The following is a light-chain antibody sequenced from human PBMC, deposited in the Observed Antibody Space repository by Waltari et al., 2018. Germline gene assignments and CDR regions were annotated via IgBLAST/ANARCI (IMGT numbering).Light chain of an antibody. CDR2: AAS. Sequence: DIQMNPSPSSLSASVGDRLHITCRASQDISNYLAWYQQKPGKVPQLLIYAASTLRSGVPSRFTGSGSGTDFTLTISSLQPEDFATYYCQKYNSASITFGQGTRLEIK. J-gene: IGKJ5*01. V-gene: IGKV1-27*01. CDR1: QDISNY. CDR3: QKYNSASIT.